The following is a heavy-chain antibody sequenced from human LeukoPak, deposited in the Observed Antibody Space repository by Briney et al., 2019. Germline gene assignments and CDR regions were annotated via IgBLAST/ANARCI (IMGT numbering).Heavy chain of an antibody. CDR2: INDDGSGT. CDR3: VRGGASTWS. V-gene: IGHV3-74*01. J-gene: IGHJ5*02. Sequence: PGGSLRLSCAASGFTFTNAWMGWVRQAPGKGPVWVSRINDDGSGTSYADSVKGRFTISRDDAKSTLYLQMNSLRAEDTAVYYCVRGGASTWSWGQGTLVTVSS. CDR1: GFTFTNAW. D-gene: IGHD2-15*01.